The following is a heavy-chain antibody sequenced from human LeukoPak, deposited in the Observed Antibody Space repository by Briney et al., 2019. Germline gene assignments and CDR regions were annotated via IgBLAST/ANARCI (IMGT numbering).Heavy chain of an antibody. Sequence: GGSLRLSCAASGFTFSSYSMNWVRQAPGKGLEWVSHISSSSSTIYYADSVKGRFTISRDNAKNSLYLQMNSLRAEDTAVYYCARYYGDYGSDYWGQGTLVTVSS. V-gene: IGHV3-48*01. J-gene: IGHJ4*02. CDR3: ARYYGDYGSDY. D-gene: IGHD4-17*01. CDR1: GFTFSSYS. CDR2: ISSSSSTI.